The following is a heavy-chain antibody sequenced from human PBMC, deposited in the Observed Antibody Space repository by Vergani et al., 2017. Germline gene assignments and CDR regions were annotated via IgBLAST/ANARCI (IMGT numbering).Heavy chain of an antibody. J-gene: IGHJ3*02. CDR1: GGSISSYY. D-gene: IGHD3-10*01. Sequence: QVQLQESGPGLVKPSETLSLTCTVSGGSISSYYWSWIRQPPGKGLEWIGYIYTSGSTNYNPSLKSRVTISVDTSKNQFSLKLSSVTAADTAVYYCARDTEWFGEPVAVDIWGQGTMVTVSS. CDR2: IYTSGST. CDR3: ARDTEWFGEPVAVDI. V-gene: IGHV4-4*09.